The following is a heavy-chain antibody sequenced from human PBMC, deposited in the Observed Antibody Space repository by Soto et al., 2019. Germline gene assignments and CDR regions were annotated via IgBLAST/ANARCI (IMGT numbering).Heavy chain of an antibody. D-gene: IGHD6-6*01. J-gene: IGHJ6*02. Sequence: GGSLRLSCAASGFTFSSYAMHWVRQAPGKGLEWVAVISYDGSNKYYADSVKGRFTISRDNSKNTLYLQMNSLRAEDTAVYYCARVCFKGAARPYYYYGMDVWGQGTTVTVSS. CDR3: ARVCFKGAARPYYYYGMDV. CDR2: ISYDGSNK. CDR1: GFTFSSYA. V-gene: IGHV3-30-3*01.